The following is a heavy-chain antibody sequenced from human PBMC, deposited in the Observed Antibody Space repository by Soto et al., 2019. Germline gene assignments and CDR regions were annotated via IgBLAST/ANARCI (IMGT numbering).Heavy chain of an antibody. J-gene: IGHJ2*01. CDR1: GGSFSGYY. Sequence: QVQLQQWGAGPLRPLETLSLTCGVSGGSFSGYYWAWIRQSPGKGLEWIGEINDRGSINYNPSLKSRVSSSVETSKNHYSLNLRSVTDADTAVYYCARESHDILTGPPWVWYFDLWGRGTLVTVSS. D-gene: IGHD3-9*01. CDR2: INDRGSI. CDR3: ARESHDILTGPPWVWYFDL. V-gene: IGHV4-34*01.